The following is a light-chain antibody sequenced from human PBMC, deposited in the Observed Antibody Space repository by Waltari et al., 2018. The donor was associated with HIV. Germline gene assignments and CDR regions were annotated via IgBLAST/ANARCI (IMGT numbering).Light chain of an antibody. Sequence: DIQMIQSPSSLSANVGDAVTINCRASHNIKSWLAWYQHKPRQAPKLLIYRASTLEYGVSSRFSGDGSGTNFTLTIASLQVDDIGTYYCQQYNTFSFTFGPGTTV. CDR2: RAS. CDR3: QQYNTFSFT. J-gene: IGKJ3*01. V-gene: IGKV1-5*03. CDR1: HNIKSW.